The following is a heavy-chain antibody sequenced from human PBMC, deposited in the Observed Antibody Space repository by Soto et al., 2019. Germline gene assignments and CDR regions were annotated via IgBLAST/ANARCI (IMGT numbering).Heavy chain of an antibody. V-gene: IGHV4-59*08. Sequence: SATLSLTCTVSGGSISSYYWSWIRQPPGKGLEWIGYIYYSGSTNYNPSLKSRVTISVDTSKNQFSLKLSSVTAAETAVYYCARHHDYWGQGTLVTVS. CDR3: ARHHDY. CDR2: IYYSGST. CDR1: GGSISSYY. J-gene: IGHJ4*02.